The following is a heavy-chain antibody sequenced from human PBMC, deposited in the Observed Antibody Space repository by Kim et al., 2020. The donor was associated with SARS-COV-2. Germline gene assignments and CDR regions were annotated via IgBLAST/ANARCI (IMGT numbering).Heavy chain of an antibody. CDR3: ATAQRFLEGGWFDP. J-gene: IGHJ5*02. D-gene: IGHD3-3*01. Sequence: ASVKVSCKVSGYTLTELSMHWVRQAPGKGLEWMGGFDPEDGETIYAQKFQGRVTMTEDTSTDTAYMELSSLRSEDTAVYYCATAQRFLEGGWFDPWGQGTLVTVSS. CDR1: GYTLTELS. CDR2: FDPEDGET. V-gene: IGHV1-24*01.